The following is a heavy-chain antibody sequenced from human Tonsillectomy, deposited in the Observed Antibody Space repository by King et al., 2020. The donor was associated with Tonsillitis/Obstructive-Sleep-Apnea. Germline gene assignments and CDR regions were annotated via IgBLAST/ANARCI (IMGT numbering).Heavy chain of an antibody. V-gene: IGHV4-34*01. CDR2: INHSGST. J-gene: IGHJ4*02. CDR3: ARVGSYGDYEGHYYFDY. CDR1: GGSFSGYY. Sequence: VQLQQWGAGLLKPSETLSLTCAVYGGSFSGYYWSWIRQPPGKGLEWIGEINHSGSTNYNPSLKSRVTISVDTSKNQFSLKLSSVTAADTAVYYCARVGSYGDYEGHYYFDYWGQGTLVTVSS. D-gene: IGHD4-17*01.